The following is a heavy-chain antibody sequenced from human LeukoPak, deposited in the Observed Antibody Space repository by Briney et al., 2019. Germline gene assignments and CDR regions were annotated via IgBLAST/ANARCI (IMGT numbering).Heavy chain of an antibody. CDR3: AKDGTQWLGAYYFDY. J-gene: IGHJ4*02. Sequence: GGSLRLSCAASGFTFSSYSMNWVRQAPGKVLEWVSSISSSSSYIYYADSVKGRFTISRDNAKNSLYLQMNSLRAEDTALYYCAKDGTQWLGAYYFDYWGQGTLVTVSS. V-gene: IGHV3-21*04. D-gene: IGHD6-19*01. CDR2: ISSSSSYI. CDR1: GFTFSSYS.